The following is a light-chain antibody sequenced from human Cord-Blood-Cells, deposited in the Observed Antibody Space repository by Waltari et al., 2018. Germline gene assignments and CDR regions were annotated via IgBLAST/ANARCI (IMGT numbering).Light chain of an antibody. V-gene: IGKV3-20*01. CDR1: QSVSSSY. CDR3: QQYGSSPLT. J-gene: IGKJ3*01. Sequence: ELVFTQSPGTLSLSPGERATLSCRASQSVSSSYLAWYQQKPGQAPRLLIYGASSRPTGIPDRFSGSGSGTDFTLTISRLEPEDFAVYYCQQYGSSPLTFGPGTKVDIK. CDR2: GAS.